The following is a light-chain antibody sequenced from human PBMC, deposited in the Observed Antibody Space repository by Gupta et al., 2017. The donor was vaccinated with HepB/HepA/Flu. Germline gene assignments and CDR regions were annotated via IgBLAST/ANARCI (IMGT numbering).Light chain of an antibody. CDR3: QQYGSSPWT. V-gene: IGKV3-20*01. J-gene: IGKJ1*01. CDR1: QSVSSSY. Sequence: ELVLTQSPGTLSLSPGERATLSCRASQSVSSSYLAWYQQRPGQAPRLLIYGASSRATGISDRFSGSGSGTDFTLTISRLEPEDFAVYYCQQYGSSPWTFGQGTKVEIK. CDR2: GAS.